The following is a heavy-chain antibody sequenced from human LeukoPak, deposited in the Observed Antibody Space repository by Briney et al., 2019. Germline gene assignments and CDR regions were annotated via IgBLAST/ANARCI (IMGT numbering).Heavy chain of an antibody. CDR3: ARASVGFDY. D-gene: IGHD1-26*01. J-gene: IGHJ4*02. CDR1: GFTFSSHD. V-gene: IGHV3-13*01. CDR2: INTAGDT. Sequence: GGSLRFSCAASGFTFSSHDMHWVRQGSGKGLEWVSAINTAGDTYYSGSVKGRFTISRENAKNSLYLQMNSLKAGDTAVYYCARASVGFDYWGQGTLVTVSS.